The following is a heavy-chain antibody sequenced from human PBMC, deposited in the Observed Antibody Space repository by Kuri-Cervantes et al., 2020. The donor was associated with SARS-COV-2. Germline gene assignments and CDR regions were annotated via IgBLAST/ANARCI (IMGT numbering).Heavy chain of an antibody. D-gene: IGHD1-7*01. V-gene: IGHV1-8*01. CDR1: GYTFTSYD. Sequence: ASVKVSCKASGYTFTSYDINWVRQATGQGLEWMGWMNPNSGNTGYAQKFQDRVTMTRNTSISTAYMELSSLRSEDTAVYYCARGTRVVPSWNYPRAELVPFDYYYGMDVWGQGTTVTVSS. CDR2: MNPNSGNT. J-gene: IGHJ6*02. CDR3: ARGTRVVPSWNYPRAELVPFDYYYGMDV.